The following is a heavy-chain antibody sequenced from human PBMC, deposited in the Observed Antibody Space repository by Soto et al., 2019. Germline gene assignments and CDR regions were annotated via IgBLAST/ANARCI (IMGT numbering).Heavy chain of an antibody. CDR2: IIPIFGTA. Sequence: ASVKVSCKASGGTFSSYAISWVRQAPGQGLEWMGGIIPIFGTANYAQKFQGRVAITADKSTSTAYMELSSLRSEDTAVYYCAIYYDSSGYYPLGAFDIWGQGTMVTVSS. CDR3: AIYYDSSGYYPLGAFDI. D-gene: IGHD3-22*01. V-gene: IGHV1-69*06. J-gene: IGHJ3*02. CDR1: GGTFSSYA.